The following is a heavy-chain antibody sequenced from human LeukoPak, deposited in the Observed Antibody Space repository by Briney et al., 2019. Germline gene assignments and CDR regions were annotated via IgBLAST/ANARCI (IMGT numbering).Heavy chain of an antibody. Sequence: PGGSLRLSCTASGFTFGDYAMSWVRQAPGKGLEWVGFIRSKAYGGTTEYAASVKGRFTISRDDSKSIAYLQMNSLKTEDTAVYYCTSYDFWSGLYYYYHMDVWGKGTTVTVSS. CDR1: GFTFGDYA. J-gene: IGHJ6*03. D-gene: IGHD3-3*01. CDR2: IRSKAYGGTT. V-gene: IGHV3-49*04. CDR3: TSYDFWSGLYYYYHMDV.